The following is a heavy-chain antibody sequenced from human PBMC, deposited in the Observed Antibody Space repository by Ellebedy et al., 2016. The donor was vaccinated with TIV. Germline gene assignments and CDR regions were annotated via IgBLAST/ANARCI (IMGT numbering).Heavy chain of an antibody. J-gene: IGHJ4*02. D-gene: IGHD2-15*01. V-gene: IGHV3-23*01. CDR3: AKRYCTGSNCYSFFDY. CDR2: ISGSGGST. CDR1: GFTLSSYA. Sequence: GGSLRLXXAASGFTLSSYAMSWVRQAPGKGLEWVSAISGSGGSTYYADSVKGRFTISRDNSKNTLYLQMNSLRAEDTAVYCCAKRYCTGSNCYSFFDYWGQGTLVTVSS.